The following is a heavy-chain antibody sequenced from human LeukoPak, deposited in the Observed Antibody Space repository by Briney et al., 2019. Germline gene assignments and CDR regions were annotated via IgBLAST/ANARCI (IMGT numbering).Heavy chain of an antibody. CDR1: GFTVSSNY. Sequence: GGSLRLSCAASGFTVSSNYMSWVRQAPGKGLEWVSVIYSGGSTYYADSVKGRFTISRHNSKNTLYLQMNSLRAEDTAVYYCAKEGEYSSSWYGPFDYWGQGTLVTVSS. D-gene: IGHD6-13*01. J-gene: IGHJ4*02. CDR3: AKEGEYSSSWYGPFDY. V-gene: IGHV3-53*01. CDR2: IYSGGST.